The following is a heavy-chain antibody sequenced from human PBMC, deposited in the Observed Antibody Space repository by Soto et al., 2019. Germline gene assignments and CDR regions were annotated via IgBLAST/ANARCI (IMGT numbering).Heavy chain of an antibody. J-gene: IGHJ4*02. Sequence: PGRSLRLSCAASGFTFSSFAMHWVRQAPGKGLEWVALIAYDGNNKYFADSVKGRFTISRDNSKDTVYLQMDSLRPEDTAVYYCAKGTPVNGDYALDYWAWEPWSPSPQ. CDR2: IAYDGNNK. V-gene: IGHV3-30*18. CDR1: GFTFSSFA. D-gene: IGHD4-17*01. CDR3: AKGTPVNGDYALDY.